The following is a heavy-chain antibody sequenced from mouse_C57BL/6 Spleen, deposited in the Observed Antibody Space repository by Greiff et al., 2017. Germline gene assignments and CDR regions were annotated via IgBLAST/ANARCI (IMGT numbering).Heavy chain of an antibody. CDR3: ARVYGSSPSWFAY. J-gene: IGHJ3*01. D-gene: IGHD1-1*01. V-gene: IGHV1-52*01. Sequence: QVQLKQPGAELVRPGSSVKLSCKASGYTFTSYWMHWVKQRPIQGLEWIGNIDPSDSETHYNQKFKDKATLTVDKSSSTAYMQLSSLTSEDSAVYYCARVYGSSPSWFAYWGQGTLVTVSA. CDR1: GYTFTSYW. CDR2: IDPSDSET.